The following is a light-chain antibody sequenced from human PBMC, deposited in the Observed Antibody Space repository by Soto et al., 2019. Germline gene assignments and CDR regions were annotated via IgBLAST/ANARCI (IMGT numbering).Light chain of an antibody. CDR2: DNN. CDR1: SSNIGKNY. Sequence: QSVLTQPPSVSAAPGQKVTISCSGSSSNIGKNYVSWYQQLPGTAPKLLIYDNNKRPSGIPDRFSGSKSGTSATLAISGLQSEDEADYYCGTWDGSLSAVVFGGGTKLTVL. J-gene: IGLJ3*02. V-gene: IGLV1-51*01. CDR3: GTWDGSLSAVV.